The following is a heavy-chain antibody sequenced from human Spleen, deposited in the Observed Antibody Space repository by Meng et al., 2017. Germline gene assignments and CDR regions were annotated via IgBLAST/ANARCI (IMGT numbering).Heavy chain of an antibody. D-gene: IGHD2-15*01. CDR2: ISAYNGNT. CDR1: GYTFTSDG. V-gene: IGHV1-18*01. Sequence: QVQLVQSGAEVKKPGASLKVYCKASGYTFTSDGISWVRQAPGQGLEWMGWISAYNGNTNYAQKLQGRVTMTTDTSTSTAYMELRSLRSDDTAVYYCARDRRIVVVVAATPLDYWGQGTLVTVSS. J-gene: IGHJ4*02. CDR3: ARDRRIVVVVAATPLDY.